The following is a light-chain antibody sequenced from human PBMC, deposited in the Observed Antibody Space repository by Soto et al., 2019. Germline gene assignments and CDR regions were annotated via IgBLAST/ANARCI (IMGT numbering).Light chain of an antibody. J-gene: IGKJ3*01. Sequence: EIVLTQSPGTLSLSPGERATLSCRASQSVSSSYLAWYQQKPGPAPRLLIYGASSRATVIPDRFSGSCSGTDVPLTISRLEPDDSAVYYCQQDGNSRFTFGPGTKVDIK. CDR2: GAS. CDR1: QSVSSSY. V-gene: IGKV3-20*01. CDR3: QQDGNSRFT.